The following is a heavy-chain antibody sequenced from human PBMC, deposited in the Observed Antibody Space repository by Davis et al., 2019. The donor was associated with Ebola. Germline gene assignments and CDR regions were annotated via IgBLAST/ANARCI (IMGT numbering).Heavy chain of an antibody. Sequence: GSLKISCAASGFTFSSYYLNWVRQAPGKGLEWVSGISSSGTSVYYADSVKGRFTIPRDNTNNSLYLQMNSLRAEDTAVYYCAREVVTNYGMDVWGRGTTVTVSS. J-gene: IGHJ6*02. CDR1: GFTFSSYY. V-gene: IGHV3-48*03. D-gene: IGHD4-17*01. CDR2: ISSSGTSV. CDR3: AREVVTNYGMDV.